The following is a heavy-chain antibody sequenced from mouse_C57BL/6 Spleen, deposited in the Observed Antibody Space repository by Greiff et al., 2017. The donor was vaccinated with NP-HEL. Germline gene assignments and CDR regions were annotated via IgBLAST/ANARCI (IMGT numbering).Heavy chain of an antibody. CDR2: ISSGSSTI. V-gene: IGHV5-17*01. D-gene: IGHD4-1*02. CDR1: GFTFSDYG. Sequence: EVKLMESGGGLVKPGGSLKLSCAASGFTFSDYGMHWVRQAPEKGLEWVAYISSGSSTIYYADTVKGRFTISRDNAKNTLFLQMTSLRSEDTAMYYCARDPNWDGGAMDYWGQGTSVTVSS. CDR3: ARDPNWDGGAMDY. J-gene: IGHJ4*01.